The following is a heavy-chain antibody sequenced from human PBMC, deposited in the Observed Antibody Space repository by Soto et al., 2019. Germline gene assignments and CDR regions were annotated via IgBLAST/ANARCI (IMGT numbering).Heavy chain of an antibody. CDR3: AKGDSSGVSWFDP. Sequence: QVQLVQSGAEVKKPGASVKVSCQASGYTFTAQYLHWVRKAPGEGLEWMGWINPTTGATRYAQKFQGSVTMTRDTFIITAYLEVRSLRTDDTAVYYCAKGDSSGVSWFDPWGQGTTVTVSS. CDR2: INPTTGAT. CDR1: GYTFTAQY. D-gene: IGHD6-19*01. V-gene: IGHV1-2*02. J-gene: IGHJ5*02.